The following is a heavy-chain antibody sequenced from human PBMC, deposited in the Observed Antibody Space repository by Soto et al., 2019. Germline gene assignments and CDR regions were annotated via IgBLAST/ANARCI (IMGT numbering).Heavy chain of an antibody. J-gene: IGHJ5*01. CDR3: ARDPSGWGLDS. D-gene: IGHD6-19*01. CDR1: GFSFSTYD. Sequence: EVQLVESGGGLVQPGGSLRLSCAASGFSFSTYDMHWVRQAPGKGLEWVSLIGTAGNTHYPDSVKGRFIISRDNAKSSLYLQMNSLRAGDTAVYYCARDPSGWGLDSWGQGTSVTVSS. V-gene: IGHV3-13*01. CDR2: IGTAGNT.